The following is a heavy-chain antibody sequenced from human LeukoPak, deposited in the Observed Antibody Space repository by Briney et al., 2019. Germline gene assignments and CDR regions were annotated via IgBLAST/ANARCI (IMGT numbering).Heavy chain of an antibody. CDR2: INPNSGGT. V-gene: IGHV1-2*02. J-gene: IGHJ3*02. CDR3: ARESQPPKLAFDI. Sequence: ASVKVSCKASGYTFTGYYVHWVRQAPGQGLEWMGWINPNSGGTNYTQKFQGRVTMTRDTSISTAYMELSRLRSDDTAVYYCARESQPPKLAFDIWGQGTMVTVSS. CDR1: GYTFTGYY.